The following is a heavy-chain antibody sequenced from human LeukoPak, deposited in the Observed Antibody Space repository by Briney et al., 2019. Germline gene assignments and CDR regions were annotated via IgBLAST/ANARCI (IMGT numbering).Heavy chain of an antibody. V-gene: IGHV1-2*02. CDR3: ARDTDTAMAVDY. J-gene: IGHJ4*02. CDR2: INPNSGGT. Sequence: ASVKVSRKASGYTFTGYYMHWVRQAPGQGLEWMGWINPNSGGTNYAQKFQGRVTMTRDTSISTAYMELSRLRSDDTAVYYCARDTDTAMAVDYWGQGTLVTVSS. D-gene: IGHD5-18*01. CDR1: GYTFTGYY.